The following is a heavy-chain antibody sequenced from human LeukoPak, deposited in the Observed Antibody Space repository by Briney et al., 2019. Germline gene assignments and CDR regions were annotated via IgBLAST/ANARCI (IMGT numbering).Heavy chain of an antibody. J-gene: IGHJ4*02. Sequence: ASVKVSCKASGYTFTGYYMHWVRQAPGQGLEWMGIINPSGGSTSYAQKSQGRVTMTRDTSTSTVYMELSSLRSEDTAVYYCATVPIRGYSYGYHLDYWGQGTLVTVSS. CDR3: ATVPIRGYSYGYHLDY. D-gene: IGHD5-18*01. CDR2: INPSGGST. V-gene: IGHV1-46*01. CDR1: GYTFTGYY.